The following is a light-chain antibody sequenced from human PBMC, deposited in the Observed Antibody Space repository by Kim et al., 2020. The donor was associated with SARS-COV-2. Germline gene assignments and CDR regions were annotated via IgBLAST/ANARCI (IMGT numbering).Light chain of an antibody. V-gene: IGLV3-9*01. CDR2: RDN. CDR3: QVWDSDSSTYV. CDR1: NIGSKN. Sequence: LGQTTRITCGGNNIGSKNVHWYQQKPGQAPVLVIYRDNDRPSGIPERFSGSNSGNTATLTISRAQVGDEADYYCQVWDSDSSTYVFGTGTKVTVL. J-gene: IGLJ1*01.